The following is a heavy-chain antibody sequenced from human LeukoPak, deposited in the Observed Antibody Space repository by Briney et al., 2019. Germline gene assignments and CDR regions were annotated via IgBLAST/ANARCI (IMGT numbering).Heavy chain of an antibody. CDR1: GFTFGGYW. J-gene: IGHJ4*02. CDR3: ARVGAIVARLPHFDY. V-gene: IGHV3-74*01. Sequence: GGSLRLSCAASGFTFGGYWMHWVRQAPGKGLVWVSRINSDGSRTIYADSVKGRFTVSRDNAKNTLYLQMNSLRAEDTAVYYCARVGAIVARLPHFDYWGQGTLVTVSS. D-gene: IGHD5-12*01. CDR2: INSDGSRT.